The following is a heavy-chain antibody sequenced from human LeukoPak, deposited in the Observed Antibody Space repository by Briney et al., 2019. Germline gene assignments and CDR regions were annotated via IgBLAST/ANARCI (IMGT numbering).Heavy chain of an antibody. D-gene: IGHD5-18*01. V-gene: IGHV1-18*01. CDR1: GYTFSSYG. CDR3: ARDQKLGGYTYGYAY. J-gene: IGHJ4*02. Sequence: ASVKVSFKASGYTFSSYGISWVRQAPGQGLEWMGWISAYNGNANYAQKLQGRVTMTTDTSTSTGYMELRSLGSDDTAVYYCARDQKLGGYTYGYAYWGQGTLVTVSS. CDR2: ISAYNGNA.